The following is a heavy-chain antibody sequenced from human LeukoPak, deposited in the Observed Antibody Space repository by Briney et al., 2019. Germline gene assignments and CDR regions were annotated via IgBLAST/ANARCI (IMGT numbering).Heavy chain of an antibody. Sequence: QPGGSLRLSCAASGFTFSGYWMHWVRQAPRQGLVWVSRTNSDGSSTSYADSVKGRFTISRDSAKNTLYLQMNSLRAEDTAVYYCVRDGYSYGFMLAFDIWGLGTRVTVSS. D-gene: IGHD5-18*01. J-gene: IGHJ3*02. V-gene: IGHV3-74*01. CDR1: GFTFSGYW. CDR3: VRDGYSYGFMLAFDI. CDR2: TNSDGSST.